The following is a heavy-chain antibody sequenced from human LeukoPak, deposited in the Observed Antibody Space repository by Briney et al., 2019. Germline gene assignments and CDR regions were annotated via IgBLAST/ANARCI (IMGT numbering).Heavy chain of an antibody. CDR1: GGSISSSSYY. CDR2: IYYSGST. J-gene: IGHJ5*02. CDR3: ARRTVVGATSWFDP. V-gene: IGHV4-39*01. D-gene: IGHD1-26*01. Sequence: SETLSLTCTVSGGSISSSSYYWGWIRQPPGKGLEWIGSIYYSGSTYYNPSLKSRVTISVDTSKNQLSLKLSSVTAADTAVYYCARRTVVGATSWFDPWGQGTLVTVSS.